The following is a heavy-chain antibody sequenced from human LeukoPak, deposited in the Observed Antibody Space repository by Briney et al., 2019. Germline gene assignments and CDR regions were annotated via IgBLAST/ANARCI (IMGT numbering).Heavy chain of an antibody. V-gene: IGHV3-23*01. CDR3: AKVGVAGSSSWYDY. Sequence: GGSLRLSCAASGFTFSSYAMSWVRQAPGKGLEWVSTISGSGTSTYYAASVKGPFTISRDDPKNTLYLQMNSLRAEDTAVYYCAKVGVAGSSSWYDYWGQGTLVTVSS. D-gene: IGHD6-13*01. J-gene: IGHJ4*02. CDR1: GFTFSSYA. CDR2: ISGSGTST.